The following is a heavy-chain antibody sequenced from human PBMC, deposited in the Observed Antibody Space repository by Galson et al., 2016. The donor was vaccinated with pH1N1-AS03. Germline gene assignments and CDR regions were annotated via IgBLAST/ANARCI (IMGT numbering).Heavy chain of an antibody. V-gene: IGHV3-7*01. CDR3: AGGGRSTSWYWRD. CDR1: GFSFGSLW. Sequence: SLRLSCADSGFSFGSLWMTWIRQLPGKGLEWVAKISQDGSEKYYVDSVKGRFTISRDDAQNSLYLQMSSLRAEDTATYYCAGGGRSTSWYWRDWGRGARVTVSS. CDR2: ISQDGSEK. J-gene: IGHJ4*02. D-gene: IGHD2-8*02.